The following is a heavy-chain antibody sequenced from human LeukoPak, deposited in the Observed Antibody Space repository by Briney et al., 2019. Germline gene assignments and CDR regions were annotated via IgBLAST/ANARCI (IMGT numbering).Heavy chain of an antibody. CDR3: ASKPFLSGSFDY. J-gene: IGHJ4*02. CDR1: GGSISLGSFY. CDR2: VYTRGSP. V-gene: IGHV4-61*02. D-gene: IGHD1-26*01. Sequence: PSQTLSLTCTLSGGSISLGSFYWTWIRQPAGKGLEWIGFVYTRGSPNYNPSLKSRVTISLDTSKNQFSLKLNSVTAADTAVHYCASKPFLSGSFDYWGQGTLVTVSS.